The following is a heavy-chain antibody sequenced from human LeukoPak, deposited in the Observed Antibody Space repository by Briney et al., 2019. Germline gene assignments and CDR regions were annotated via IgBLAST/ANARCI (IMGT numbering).Heavy chain of an antibody. Sequence: GGSLRLSCAASGFTFSNAWMSWVRQAPGKGLEWVGRIKSKTDGWTTDYAAPVKGRFTISRDDSKNTLYLQMNSLKTEDTAVYYCTTHGAVGYCSGGSCPTLFFVDYWGQGTLVTVSS. CDR2: IKSKTDGWTT. J-gene: IGHJ4*02. CDR1: GFTFSNAW. V-gene: IGHV3-15*01. D-gene: IGHD2-15*01. CDR3: TTHGAVGYCSGGSCPTLFFVDY.